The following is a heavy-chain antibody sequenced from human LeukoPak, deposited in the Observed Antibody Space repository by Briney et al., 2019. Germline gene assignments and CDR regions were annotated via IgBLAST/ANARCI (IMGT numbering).Heavy chain of an antibody. CDR3: AREDSVGARHWFDP. CDR2: IIPIFGTA. J-gene: IGHJ5*02. D-gene: IGHD1-26*01. CDR1: GGTFSSYA. V-gene: IGHV1-69*13. Sequence: SVKVSCKASGGTFSSYAISWVRQAPGQGLEWMGGIIPIFGTANYAQKFKGRVTITADESTSTAYMELSSRGSEDTAVYYCAREDSVGARHWFDPWGQGTLVTVSS.